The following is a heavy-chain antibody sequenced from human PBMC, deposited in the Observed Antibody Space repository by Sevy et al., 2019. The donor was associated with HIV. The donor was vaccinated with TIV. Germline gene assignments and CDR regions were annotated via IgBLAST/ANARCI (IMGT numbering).Heavy chain of an antibody. Sequence: GGSLRLSCAASGFRFRDYRMNWVRQAPGKGLEWVSYITSSSNTINYADSVKGRFTISRGNGRNSLYLQINSLRHEDTAVYYCARDRGRGEVALDLWGQGTLVTVSS. CDR2: ITSSSNTI. J-gene: IGHJ5*02. CDR3: ARDRGRGEVALDL. D-gene: IGHD3-10*01. V-gene: IGHV3-48*02. CDR1: GFRFRDYR.